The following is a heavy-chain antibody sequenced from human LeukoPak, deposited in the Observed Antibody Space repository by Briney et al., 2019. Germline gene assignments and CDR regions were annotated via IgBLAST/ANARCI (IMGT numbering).Heavy chain of an antibody. V-gene: IGHV1-2*02. D-gene: IGHD6-19*01. J-gene: IGHJ6*02. CDR2: INPNSGGT. CDR1: GYTFTGYY. Sequence: ASVKVSCKASGYTFTGYYMHWVRQAPGQGLEWMGWINPNSGGTNSAQKFQGRVTMTRDTSISTAYMELSRLRSDDTAVYYCARLTIAVAGTRATGMDVWGQGTTVTVSS. CDR3: ARLTIAVAGTRATGMDV.